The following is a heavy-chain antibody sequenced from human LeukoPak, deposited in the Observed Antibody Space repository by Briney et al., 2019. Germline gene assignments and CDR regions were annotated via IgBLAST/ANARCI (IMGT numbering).Heavy chain of an antibody. CDR2: IKQDGSEK. D-gene: IGHD2-2*01. J-gene: IGHJ4*02. V-gene: IGHV3-7*01. CDR1: GFTFSSYW. CDR3: ARTTYCSSTSCRGGLFDY. Sequence: GGSLRLSCAASGFTFSSYWMSWVRQAPGKGLEWVANIKQDGSEKYYVDSVKGRFTISRDNAKNSLYLQMNSLRAEDTAVYYCARTTYCSSTSCRGGLFDYWGQGTLVTVSS.